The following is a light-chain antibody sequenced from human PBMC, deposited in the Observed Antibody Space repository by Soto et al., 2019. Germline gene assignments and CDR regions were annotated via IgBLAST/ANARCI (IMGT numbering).Light chain of an antibody. Sequence: ETVLTQSPGTLSLSPGERATLSCRASQSVSSNYLAWYQHKPGQAPRLLIYGASTRATGIPDRFSGSGSGTDFTLTISRLEPEDFAVYYCQQFGRSPLSWTFGQGTKVEIK. J-gene: IGKJ1*01. V-gene: IGKV3-20*01. CDR3: QQFGRSPLSWT. CDR1: QSVSSNY. CDR2: GAS.